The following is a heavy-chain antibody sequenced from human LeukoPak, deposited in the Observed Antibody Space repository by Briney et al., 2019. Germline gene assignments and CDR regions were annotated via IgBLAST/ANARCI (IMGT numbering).Heavy chain of an antibody. CDR2: IYHSGST. Sequence: PSETLSLTCAVSGGSISSGGYSWSWIRQPPGKGLEWIGYIYHSGSTYYNPSLKSRVTISVDASKNQISLKLTSMTAADTAVYYCARDGSGFDVWGQGTKVTVSS. CDR3: ARDGSGFDV. V-gene: IGHV4-30-2*01. CDR1: GGSISSGGYS. J-gene: IGHJ3*01. D-gene: IGHD2-2*03.